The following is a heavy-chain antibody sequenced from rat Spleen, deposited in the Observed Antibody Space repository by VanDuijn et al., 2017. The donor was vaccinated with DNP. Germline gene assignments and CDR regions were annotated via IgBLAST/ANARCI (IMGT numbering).Heavy chain of an antibody. D-gene: IGHD5-1*01. CDR1: GFTFSDYN. CDR3: ARSELAYFAY. CDR2: IIYDGSRT. Sequence: EVQLVESGGGLVQPGRSLKLSCAASGFTFSDYNMAWVRQAPKKGLEWVATIIYDGSRTYYRDSVKGRFTISRDNAKSTLYLQMNSLRYEDTATYYWARSELAYFAYWGRGVMVTVSS. V-gene: IGHV5S10*01. J-gene: IGHJ2*01.